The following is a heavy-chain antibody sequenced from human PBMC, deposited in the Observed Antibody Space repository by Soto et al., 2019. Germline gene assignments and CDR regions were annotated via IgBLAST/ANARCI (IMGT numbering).Heavy chain of an antibody. D-gene: IGHD2-2*01. CDR1: GFTFSSYW. Sequence: EVQLVESGGGLVQPGGSLRLSCAASGFTFSSYWMHWVRQTPGKGLEWVSRINTDGSTTNYADSVKGRFTISRDNAKNTLYLQMNGLGVEDTAVFYCARGNLPIVVVPAAIDYWGQGTQVTVSS. J-gene: IGHJ4*02. CDR2: INTDGSTT. V-gene: IGHV3-74*01. CDR3: ARGNLPIVVVPAAIDY.